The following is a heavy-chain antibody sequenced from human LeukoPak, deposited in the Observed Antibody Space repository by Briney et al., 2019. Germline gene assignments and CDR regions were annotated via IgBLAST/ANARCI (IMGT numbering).Heavy chain of an antibody. V-gene: IGHV3-30*03. Sequence: GGSLRLSCAASGFTFSSYGMHWVRQAPGKGLEWVAVISYDGSNKYYADSVKGRFTISRDNSKNTLYLQMNSLRAEDTAVYYCARGVFSDYWGQGTLVTVSS. CDR3: ARGVFSDY. J-gene: IGHJ4*02. CDR1: GFTFSSYG. D-gene: IGHD6-13*01. CDR2: ISYDGSNK.